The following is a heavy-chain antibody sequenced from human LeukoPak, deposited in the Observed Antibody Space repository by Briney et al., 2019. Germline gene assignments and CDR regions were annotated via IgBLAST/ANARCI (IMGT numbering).Heavy chain of an antibody. D-gene: IGHD3-22*01. CDR1: GGSFSGYY. J-gene: IGHJ4*02. V-gene: IGHV4-34*01. CDR2: INHSGST. CDR3: ARGRLHYYDSSGYYAGRSLFDY. Sequence: SETLSLTCAVYGGSFSGYYWSWIRQPPGKGLEWIGEINHSGSTNYNPSLKSRATISVDTSKNQFSLKLSSVTAADTAVYYCARGRLHYYDSSGYYAGRSLFDYWGQGTLVTVSS.